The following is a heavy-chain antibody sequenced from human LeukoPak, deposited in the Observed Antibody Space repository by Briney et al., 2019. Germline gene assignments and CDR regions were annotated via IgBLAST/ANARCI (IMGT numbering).Heavy chain of an antibody. V-gene: IGHV1-8*01. CDR3: ARVAGSWRQPRALGI. J-gene: IGHJ3*02. CDR2: MNPNSGNT. CDR1: GYTFTSYD. D-gene: IGHD1-26*01. Sequence: GASVKVSCKASGYTFTSYDINWVRQATGQGLEWMGWMNPNSGNTGYAQKFQGRVTMTRNTSISTAYMKLSSLRSEDTAVYYCARVAGSWRQPRALGIWGQGTMVTVSS.